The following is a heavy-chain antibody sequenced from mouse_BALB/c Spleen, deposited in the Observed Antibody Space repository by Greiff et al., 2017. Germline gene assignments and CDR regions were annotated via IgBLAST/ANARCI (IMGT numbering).Heavy chain of an antibody. CDR3: ARESDRFAY. Sequence: EVKLVESGPGLVKPSQSLSLTCTVTGYSITSDYAWNWIRQFPGNKLEWMGYISYSGSTSYNPSLKSRISITRDTSKNQFFLQLNSVTTEDTATYYCARESDRFAYWGQGTLVTVSA. V-gene: IGHV3-2*02. J-gene: IGHJ3*01. CDR1: GYSITSDYA. CDR2: ISYSGST.